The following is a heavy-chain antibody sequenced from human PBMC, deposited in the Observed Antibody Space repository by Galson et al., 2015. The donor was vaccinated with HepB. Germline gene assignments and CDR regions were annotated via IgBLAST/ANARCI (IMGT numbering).Heavy chain of an antibody. D-gene: IGHD3-22*01. Sequence: SVKVSCKASGYTFTYRYLHWVRQAPGQALEWMGWITPFNGNTNYAQKFQDRVTITRDRSMSTAYMELSSLRSEDTAMYYCARSLHYYDSSGPDWYFDLWGRGTLVTVSS. J-gene: IGHJ2*01. CDR3: ARSLHYYDSSGPDWYFDL. V-gene: IGHV1-45*02. CDR1: GYTFTYRY. CDR2: ITPFNGNT.